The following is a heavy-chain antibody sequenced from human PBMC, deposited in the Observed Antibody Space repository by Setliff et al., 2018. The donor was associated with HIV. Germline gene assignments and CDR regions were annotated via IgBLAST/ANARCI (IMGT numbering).Heavy chain of an antibody. CDR2: IHYTGST. CDR1: GGSISSSNW. CDR3: ARHRKDDYFLTAYFDS. D-gene: IGHD4-17*01. V-gene: IGHV4-4*02. J-gene: IGHJ4*02. Sequence: SETLSLTCAVSGGSISSSNWWSWVRQPPGKGLEWIGEIHYTGSTHYNMSLTSRVTMSVDTSKNQFSLGLNSVTAADTAVYYCARHRKDDYFLTAYFDSLGQGALVTVSS.